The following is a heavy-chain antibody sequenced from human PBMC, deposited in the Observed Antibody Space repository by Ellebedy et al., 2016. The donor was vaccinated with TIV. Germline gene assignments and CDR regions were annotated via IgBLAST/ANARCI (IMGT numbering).Heavy chain of an antibody. Sequence: ASVKVSCXASGYTFTSYGISWARQAPGQGLEWMGWISAYNGNTNYAQKLQGRVTMTTDTSTSTAYMELRSLRSDDTAVYYCARDNPIVVVPAAMANYYYGMDVWGQGTTVTVSS. CDR3: ARDNPIVVVPAAMANYYYGMDV. D-gene: IGHD2-2*01. CDR1: GYTFTSYG. J-gene: IGHJ6*02. V-gene: IGHV1-18*04. CDR2: ISAYNGNT.